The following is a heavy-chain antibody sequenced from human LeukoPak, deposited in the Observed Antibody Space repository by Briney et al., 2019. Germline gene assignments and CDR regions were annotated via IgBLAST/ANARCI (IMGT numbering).Heavy chain of an antibody. V-gene: IGHV1-69*05. D-gene: IGHD3-22*01. Sequence: SVKVSCKASGGTFSSYAISWVRQAPGQGLEWMGGIIPIFGTADYAQKFQGRVTITTDESTSTAYMELSSLRSEDTAVYYCASPTYYYDSSTPFDIWGQGTMVTVSS. CDR1: GGTFSSYA. CDR3: ASPTYYYDSSTPFDI. CDR2: IIPIFGTA. J-gene: IGHJ3*02.